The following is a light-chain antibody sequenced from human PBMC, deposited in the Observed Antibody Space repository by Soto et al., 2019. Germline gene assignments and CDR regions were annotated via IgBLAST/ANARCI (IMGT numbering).Light chain of an antibody. Sequence: EIVLTQSPATLSLSPGERATLSCRASQSVGTYLAWYQQKPGQAPRLLIYDASNRATGIPARFSGRGSGTDFTLTISSLEPEDFAVYYCQQRSNWPPTTFGQGTRLEIK. CDR2: DAS. CDR1: QSVGTY. CDR3: QQRSNWPPTT. J-gene: IGKJ5*01. V-gene: IGKV3-11*01.